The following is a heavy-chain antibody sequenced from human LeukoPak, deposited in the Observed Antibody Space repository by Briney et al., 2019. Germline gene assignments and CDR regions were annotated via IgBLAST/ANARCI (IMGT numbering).Heavy chain of an antibody. Sequence: ASVKVSCKASGYTFTGYYMHWVRQAPGQGPEWMGWINPNSGDTNYAQQFQGRVTMTWDTSISTAYMGLSRLRSDDTAVYYCARVPVGVNRYCSSTSCYSFDYWGQGTLVTVSS. CDR3: ARVPVGVNRYCSSTSCYSFDY. J-gene: IGHJ4*02. CDR2: INPNSGDT. D-gene: IGHD2-2*01. CDR1: GYTFTGYY. V-gene: IGHV1-2*02.